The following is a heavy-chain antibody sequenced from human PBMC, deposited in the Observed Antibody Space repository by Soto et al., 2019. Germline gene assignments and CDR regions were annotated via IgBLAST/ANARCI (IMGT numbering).Heavy chain of an antibody. CDR2: INPSGGST. CDR3: ARGTVAWEVVNLFDY. J-gene: IGHJ4*02. CDR1: GYTFTSYY. V-gene: IGHV1-46*01. D-gene: IGHD3-22*01. Sequence: GASVKVSCKASGYTFTSYYMHWVRQAPGQGLEWMGIINPSGGSTSYAQKFQGRVTMTRDTSTSTVYMELSSLRSEDTAVYYCARGTVAWEVVNLFDYWGQGTLVTVSS.